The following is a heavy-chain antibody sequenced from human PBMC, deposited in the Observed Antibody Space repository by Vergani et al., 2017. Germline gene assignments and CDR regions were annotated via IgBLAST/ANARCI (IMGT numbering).Heavy chain of an antibody. CDR1: GDSISRSHYY. J-gene: IGHJ3*01. D-gene: IGHD3-10*01. CDR3: ARPVGPSAIADGYHV. CDR2: ISSSGSP. V-gene: IGHV4-39*02. Sequence: QVRLQESGPGLVKPSETLSLTCTVSGDSISRSHYYWGFIRQPPGKGLEWIGSISSSGSPYYNPTLKSRLAFSVDTSKNLFSLRLKSVTATDTGMYYCARPVGPSAIADGYHVWGQGTMVTVS.